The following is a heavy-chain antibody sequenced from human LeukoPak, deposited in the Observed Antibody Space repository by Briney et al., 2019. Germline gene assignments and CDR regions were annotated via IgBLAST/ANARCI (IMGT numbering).Heavy chain of an antibody. D-gene: IGHD6-13*01. CDR3: ATKVAAAGTYAFDI. J-gene: IGHJ3*02. V-gene: IGHV1-24*01. CDR1: GYTLTELS. Sequence: ASVKVSCKVSGYTLTELSMHWVRQAPGKGLEWMGGFDPEDGETICAQKFQGRVTMTEDTSTDTAYMELSSLRSEDTAVYYRATKVAAAGTYAFDIWGQGTMVTVSS. CDR2: FDPEDGET.